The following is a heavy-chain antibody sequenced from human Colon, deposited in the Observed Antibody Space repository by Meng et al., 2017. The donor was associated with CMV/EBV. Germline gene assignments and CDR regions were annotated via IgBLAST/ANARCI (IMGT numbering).Heavy chain of an antibody. V-gene: IGHV3-23*01. CDR2: INGNGRHT. CDR3: AKGPCAGCYSTH. J-gene: IGHJ4*02. Sequence: GGSLRLSCAASGFTFSNDAASRARLTRGKGLEMVAAINGNGRHTYYADSVKGRFTISRDNSKNMLFLQMNSLRAEDTAMYFCAKGPCAGCYSTHWGQGTLVTVSS. D-gene: IGHD2-21*02. CDR1: GFTFSNDA.